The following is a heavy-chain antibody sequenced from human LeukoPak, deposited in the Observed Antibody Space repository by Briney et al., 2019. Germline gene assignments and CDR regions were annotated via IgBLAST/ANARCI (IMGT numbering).Heavy chain of an antibody. CDR1: GHIFNSYG. D-gene: IGHD4-17*01. J-gene: IGHJ4*02. CDR2: ISGYIGNT. V-gene: IGHV1-18*01. CDR3: ARVRNYGDSDH. Sequence: ASVKVSCKASGHIFNSYGISWVRQAPGQGLEWMGWISGYIGNTNYAQRFQGRVTMTIDTSTRTAHMEVRSLRSDDTAVYYCARVRNYGDSDHWGQGTLVTVSS.